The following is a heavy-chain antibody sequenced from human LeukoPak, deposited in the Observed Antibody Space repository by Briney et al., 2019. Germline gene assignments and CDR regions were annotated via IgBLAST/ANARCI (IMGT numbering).Heavy chain of an antibody. CDR3: ARERESGRSDAFDF. CDR2: INPNTGGT. Sequence: GASVKVSCKTSGYIFTGYYIHWVRQAPGQGLEWMGWINPNTGGTNYAQDFQGRVTMTRDTYVSTAYMDLRSLKSDDTAVYFCARERESGRSDAFDFWGQGTMVTVSS. D-gene: IGHD3-10*01. V-gene: IGHV1-2*02. J-gene: IGHJ3*01. CDR1: GYIFTGYY.